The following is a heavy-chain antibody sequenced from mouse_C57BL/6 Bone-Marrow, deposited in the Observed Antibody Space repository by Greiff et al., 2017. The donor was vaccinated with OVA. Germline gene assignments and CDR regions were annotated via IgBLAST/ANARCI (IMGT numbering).Heavy chain of an antibody. V-gene: IGHV1-80*01. J-gene: IGHJ2*01. CDR1: GYAFSSYW. CDR2: IYPGDGDT. Sequence: QVQLKESGAELVKPGASVKISCKASGYAFSSYWMNWVKQRPGKGLEWIGQIYPGDGDTNYNGKFKGKATLTADKSSSTAYMQLSSLTSEDSAVYFCARGPNFYFDYWGQGTTLTVSS. CDR3: ARGPNFYFDY. D-gene: IGHD4-1*01.